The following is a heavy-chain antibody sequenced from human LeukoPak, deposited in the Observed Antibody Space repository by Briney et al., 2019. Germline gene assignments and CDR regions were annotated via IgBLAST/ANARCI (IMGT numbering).Heavy chain of an antibody. V-gene: IGHV4-34*01. CDR2: INHSGST. CDR1: GGSFSGYY. D-gene: IGHD3-22*01. Sequence: PSETLSLTCAVYGGSFSGYYWSWIRQPPGEGLEWIGEINHSGSTNYNPSLKSRVTISVDTSKNQFSLKLSSVTAADTAVYYCARVPRSGYYYVSSNWGQGTLVTVSS. J-gene: IGHJ4*02. CDR3: ARVPRSGYYYVSSN.